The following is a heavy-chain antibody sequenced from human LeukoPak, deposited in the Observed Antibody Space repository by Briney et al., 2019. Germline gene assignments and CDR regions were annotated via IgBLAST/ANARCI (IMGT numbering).Heavy chain of an antibody. J-gene: IGHJ5*02. CDR2: INHSGST. Sequence: SETLSLTCAVYGGSFSGYYWSWIRQPPGKGLEWIGEINHSGSTNYNPSLKSRVTISVDTSKNRFSLKLSSVTAADTAVYYCARRYSGYSRWFDPWGQGTLVTVSS. CDR3: ARRYSGYSRWFDP. CDR1: GGSFSGYY. D-gene: IGHD5-12*01. V-gene: IGHV4-34*01.